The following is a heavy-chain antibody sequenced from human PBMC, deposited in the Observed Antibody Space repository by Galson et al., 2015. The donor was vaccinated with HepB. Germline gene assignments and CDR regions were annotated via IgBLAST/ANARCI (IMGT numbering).Heavy chain of an antibody. J-gene: IGHJ4*02. Sequence: TLSLTCTVSGGSISSYYWSWIRQPPGKGLEWIGYIYYSGSTNYNPSLKSRVPISVDTSKNQFSLKLSSVTAADTAVYYCARVVVAARGSYFDYWGPGTLVTVSS. V-gene: IGHV4-59*01. CDR2: IYYSGST. D-gene: IGHD2-15*01. CDR3: ARVVVAARGSYFDY. CDR1: GGSISSYY.